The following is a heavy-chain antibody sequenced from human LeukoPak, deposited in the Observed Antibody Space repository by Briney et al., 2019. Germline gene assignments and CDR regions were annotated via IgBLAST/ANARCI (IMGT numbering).Heavy chain of an antibody. D-gene: IGHD6-6*01. J-gene: IGHJ4*02. Sequence: SETLSLTCSVSGASISSSSYYWGWVRQPPGKGLEWIGSIFYSGSTYHNPSLKSRVTISVDTSKNQFSLKVSSVTAADTAVYYCARQVRARATVDYWGQGTLVTVCS. CDR2: IFYSGST. CDR3: ARQVRARATVDY. V-gene: IGHV4-39*01. CDR1: GASISSSSYY.